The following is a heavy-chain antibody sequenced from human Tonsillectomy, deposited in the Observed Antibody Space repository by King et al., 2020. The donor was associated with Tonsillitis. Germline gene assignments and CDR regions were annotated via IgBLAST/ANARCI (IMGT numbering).Heavy chain of an antibody. D-gene: IGHD3-16*02. J-gene: IGHJ4*02. CDR3: AKGRGTSLGELSSASSDY. CDR1: GFTFDDYA. V-gene: IGHV3-9*01. CDR2: IDWNRGTI. Sequence: QLVQSGGGLVQPGRSLRLSCAASGFTFDDYAMHWVRQAPGKGLEWVAGIDWNRGTIGYADSVKGRFTISRDNAKNSLYLQMNSLRADDTALYYCAKGRGTSLGELSSASSDYWGQGILVTVSS.